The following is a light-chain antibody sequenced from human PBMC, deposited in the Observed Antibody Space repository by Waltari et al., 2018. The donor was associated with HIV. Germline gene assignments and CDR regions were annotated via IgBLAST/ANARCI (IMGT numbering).Light chain of an antibody. Sequence: QTVVTQEPSLTVSPGGTVTLTCASSTGAVTSAYYPNWFRLKPGQAPRALIYSTNYKHSWTPVRFSGSLLGGKAAPTLSGVQPEDEAEYYCQLYYDGAWVFGGGTKLTVL. J-gene: IGLJ3*02. V-gene: IGLV7-43*01. CDR3: QLYYDGAWV. CDR2: STN. CDR1: TGAVTSAYY.